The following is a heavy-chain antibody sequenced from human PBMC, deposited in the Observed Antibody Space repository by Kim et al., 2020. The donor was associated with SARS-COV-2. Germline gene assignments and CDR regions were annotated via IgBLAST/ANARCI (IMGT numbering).Heavy chain of an antibody. CDR3: ARWNRQQLVQLDYYYGMDV. CDR2: INPNSGGT. J-gene: IGHJ6*02. Sequence: ASVKVSCKASGYTFTGYYMHWVRQAPGQGLEWMGRINPNSGGTNYAQKFQGRVTMTRDTSISTAYMELSRLRSDDTAVYYCARWNRQQLVQLDYYYGMDVWGQGTTVTVSS. D-gene: IGHD6-13*01. CDR1: GYTFTGYY. V-gene: IGHV1-2*06.